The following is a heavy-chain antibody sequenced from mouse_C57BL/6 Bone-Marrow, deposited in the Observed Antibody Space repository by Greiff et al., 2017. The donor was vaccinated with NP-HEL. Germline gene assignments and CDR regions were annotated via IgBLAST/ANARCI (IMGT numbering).Heavy chain of an antibody. Sequence: QVQLQQPGAELVMPGASVKLSCKASGYTFTSYWMHWVKQRPGQGLEWIGEIDPSDSYTNYNQKFKGKSTLTVDKSSSTAYMQLSSLTSEDSAVYYCARDYYGSSFAYWGQGTRVTVSA. V-gene: IGHV1-69*01. J-gene: IGHJ3*01. CDR2: IDPSDSYT. CDR1: GYTFTSYW. CDR3: ARDYYGSSFAY. D-gene: IGHD1-1*01.